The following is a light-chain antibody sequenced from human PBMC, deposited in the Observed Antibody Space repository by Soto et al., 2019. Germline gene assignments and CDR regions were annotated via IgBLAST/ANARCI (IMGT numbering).Light chain of an antibody. CDR3: QQSSNWPLT. V-gene: IGKV3-11*01. CDR1: QSVSSF. CDR2: DAS. Sequence: EIVLTQSPATLSLSPGDRATLSCRASQSVSSFLAWYQQKPGQAPRLLIYDASNRATGIPARFSGSGSGTDFTLTISSLEPEDFAVYYCQQSSNWPLTFGGGTKVEIK. J-gene: IGKJ4*01.